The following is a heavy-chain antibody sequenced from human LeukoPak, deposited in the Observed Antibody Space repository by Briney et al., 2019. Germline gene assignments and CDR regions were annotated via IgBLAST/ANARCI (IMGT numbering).Heavy chain of an antibody. CDR1: GFTFSSDW. Sequence: PGGSLRLSCAASGFTFSSDWMSWVRQAPGKGLEWVANIKPGGSDKYYVDSVKGRFTISRDNAKTSLYLQMNSLRAEDTAVYYCARDSLATFDYWGQGTLVTVSS. J-gene: IGHJ4*02. CDR3: ARDSLATFDY. CDR2: IKPGGSDK. V-gene: IGHV3-7*01.